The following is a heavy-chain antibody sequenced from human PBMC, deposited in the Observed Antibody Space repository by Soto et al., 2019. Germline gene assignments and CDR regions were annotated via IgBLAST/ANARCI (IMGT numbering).Heavy chain of an antibody. CDR2: ISWNSGSI. CDR1: GFTFDDYA. Sequence: EVQLVESGGGLVQPGRSLRLSCAASGFTFDDYAMQWVRQAPGKGLEWVSGISWNSGSIGYADSVKGRFTISRDNAKNSLYLQMNSLRAEDTALYYCASESWELWYFDYWGQGTLVTVSS. D-gene: IGHD3-16*01. J-gene: IGHJ4*02. CDR3: ASESWELWYFDY. V-gene: IGHV3-9*01.